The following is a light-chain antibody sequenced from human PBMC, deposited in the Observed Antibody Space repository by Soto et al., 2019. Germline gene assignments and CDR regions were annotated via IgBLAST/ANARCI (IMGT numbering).Light chain of an antibody. Sequence: EIVMTQSPATLSVSPGERATLSCRASQSVSSNLAWYPQKPGQAPRLLIYGASTRATGIPARFSGSGSGTEFTLTISSLQSEDFAVYYCQQYNNLPPITFGQGTRLEIK. V-gene: IGKV3-15*01. J-gene: IGKJ5*01. CDR3: QQYNNLPPIT. CDR1: QSVSSN. CDR2: GAS.